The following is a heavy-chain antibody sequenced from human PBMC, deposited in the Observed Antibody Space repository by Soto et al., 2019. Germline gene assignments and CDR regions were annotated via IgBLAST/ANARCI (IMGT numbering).Heavy chain of an antibody. CDR2: IIPIFGTA. CDR3: ARGVVVAAIRYYYYGMDV. Sequence: AASVKVSCKASEGTFSSHAIGRVRQAPGQGLEWMGGIIPIFGTANYAQKFQGRVTITADESTSTAYMELSSLRSEDTAVYYCARGVVVAAIRYYYYGMDVWGQGTTVTVSS. V-gene: IGHV1-69*13. J-gene: IGHJ6*02. CDR1: EGTFSSHA. D-gene: IGHD2-15*01.